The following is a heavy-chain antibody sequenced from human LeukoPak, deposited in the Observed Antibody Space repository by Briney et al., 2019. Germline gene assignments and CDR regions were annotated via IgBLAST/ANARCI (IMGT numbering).Heavy chain of an antibody. J-gene: IGHJ4*02. Sequence: PSETLSLTCTVSGGSISSTGYYWDWIRQSPGKGLEWIGSIYYSGSTNYKQSLKSRVTISVDTSKNQFSLKLSSVTAADTAVYYCARGRGDIVVVPAAIYFDYWGQGTLVTVSS. CDR1: GGSISSTGYY. CDR2: IYYSGST. V-gene: IGHV4-39*07. D-gene: IGHD2-2*02. CDR3: ARGRGDIVVVPAAIYFDY.